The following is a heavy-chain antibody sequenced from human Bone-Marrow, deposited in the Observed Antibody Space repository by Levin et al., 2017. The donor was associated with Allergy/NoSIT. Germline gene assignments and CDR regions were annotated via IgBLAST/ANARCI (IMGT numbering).Heavy chain of an antibody. Sequence: TSETLSLTCTVSGGSISSSSYYWGWIRQPPGKGLEWIGSIYYSGSTYYNPSLKSRVTISVDTSKNQFSLKLSSVTAADTAVYYCAGHKAFAFDYWGQGTLVTVSS. V-gene: IGHV4-39*01. J-gene: IGHJ4*02. CDR3: AGHKAFAFDY. CDR1: GGSISSSSYY. D-gene: IGHD3-10*01. CDR2: IYYSGST.